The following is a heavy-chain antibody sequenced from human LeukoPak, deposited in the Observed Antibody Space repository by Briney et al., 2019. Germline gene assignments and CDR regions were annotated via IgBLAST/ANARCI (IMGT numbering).Heavy chain of an antibody. J-gene: IGHJ3*02. V-gene: IGHV1-69*04. CDR1: GGTFSSYA. Sequence: SVKVSCKASGGTFSSYAISWVRQAPGQGLEWMGRIIPILGIANYAQKFQGRVTITADKSASTAYMELSSLRSEDTAVYYCASGTDFWSGYQTMDAFDIWGQGTVVTVSS. CDR2: IIPILGIA. D-gene: IGHD3-3*01. CDR3: ASGTDFWSGYQTMDAFDI.